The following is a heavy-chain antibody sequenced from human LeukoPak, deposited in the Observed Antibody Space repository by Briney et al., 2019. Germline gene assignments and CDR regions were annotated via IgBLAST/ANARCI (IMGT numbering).Heavy chain of an antibody. CDR3: ARGSDYYDSSGFDI. CDR1: GGTFSSYA. J-gene: IGHJ3*02. CDR2: IIPILGIA. D-gene: IGHD3-22*01. Sequence: SVKVSCKASGGTFSSYAISWVRQAPGQGLEWMGRIIPILGIANYVQKFQGRVTITADKSTSTAYMELSSLRSEDTAVYYCARGSDYYDSSGFDIWGQGTMVTVSS. V-gene: IGHV1-69*04.